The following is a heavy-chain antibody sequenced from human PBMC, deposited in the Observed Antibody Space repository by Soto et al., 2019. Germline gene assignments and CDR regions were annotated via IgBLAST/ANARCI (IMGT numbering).Heavy chain of an antibody. D-gene: IGHD3-22*01. CDR2: IIPIFGTA. Sequence: SVKVSCKASGGTFSSYAISWVRQAPGQGLEWMGGIIPIFGTANYAQKFQGRVTITADESTSTAYMELSSLRSEDTAVYYCAKKGSSHTNYCDSSGYYLVWGQGTLVTVSS. CDR3: AKKGSSHTNYCDSSGYYLV. V-gene: IGHV1-69*13. J-gene: IGHJ4*02. CDR1: GGTFSSYA.